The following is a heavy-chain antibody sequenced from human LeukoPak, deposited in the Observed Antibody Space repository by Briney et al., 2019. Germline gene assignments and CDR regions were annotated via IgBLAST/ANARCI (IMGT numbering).Heavy chain of an antibody. CDR1: GGTFSSYA. J-gene: IGHJ2*01. V-gene: IGHV1-69*13. CDR2: IIPIFGTA. CDR3: ARGPYGALLFDL. Sequence: SVKVSCKASGGTFSSYAISWVRQAPGQGLEWMGGIIPIFGTANYAQKFQGRVTITADESTSTAYMELSSLRSEDTAVYYCARGPYGALLFDLWGRGTLVTVSS. D-gene: IGHD2-21*01.